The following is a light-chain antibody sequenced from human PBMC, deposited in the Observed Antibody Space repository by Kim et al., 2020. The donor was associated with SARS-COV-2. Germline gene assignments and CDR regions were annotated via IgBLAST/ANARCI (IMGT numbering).Light chain of an antibody. CDR2: GAS. CDR3: QQRPNWPPIT. Sequence: SPGERATLSCRASQSVSNYLVWYQQKPGQAPRLLIYGASNRATGIPARFSGSGSGTDFTLTISSLEPEDFAVYFCQQRPNWPPITFGQGTRLEIK. V-gene: IGKV3-11*01. J-gene: IGKJ5*01. CDR1: QSVSNY.